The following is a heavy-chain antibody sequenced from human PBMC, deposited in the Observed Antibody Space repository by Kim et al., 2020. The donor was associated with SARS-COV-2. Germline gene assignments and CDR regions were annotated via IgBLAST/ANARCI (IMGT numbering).Heavy chain of an antibody. CDR2: A. D-gene: IGHD3-3*01. V-gene: IGHV1-46*01. Sequence: ASCPQKFQGRHTVTRDTATSTVYMELSSLRSEDTAVYYCARESGAFSPLDYWGQGILVTVSS. CDR3: ARESGAFSPLDY. J-gene: IGHJ4*02.